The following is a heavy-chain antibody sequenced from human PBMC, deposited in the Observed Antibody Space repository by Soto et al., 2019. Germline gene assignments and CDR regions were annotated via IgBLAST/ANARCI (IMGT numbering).Heavy chain of an antibody. CDR2: IIPIFGTA. Sequence: VASVKVSCKASGGTFSSYAISWVRQAPGQGLEWMGGIIPIFGTANYAQKFQGRVTITADESTSTAYMELSSLRSEDTAVYYCASSPEGYCSGGSCYSPRYYYGMDVWGQGTTVTVSS. CDR3: ASSPEGYCSGGSCYSPRYYYGMDV. J-gene: IGHJ6*02. V-gene: IGHV1-69*13. D-gene: IGHD2-15*01. CDR1: GGTFSSYA.